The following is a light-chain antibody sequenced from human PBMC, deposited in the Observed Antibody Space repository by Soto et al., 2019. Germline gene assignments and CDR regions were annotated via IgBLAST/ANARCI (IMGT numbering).Light chain of an antibody. V-gene: IGKV3-20*01. J-gene: IGKJ2*01. Sequence: EIVLTQSPGTLSLSPGERATLSCRAGQSVSSSYLAWYQQKPGQTPRLLIYGASSRATGIPDRFSDSGSGTDFTLTISRLEPEDFAVYYCQQYGSSPYTFGQGTKLEIK. CDR3: QQYGSSPYT. CDR2: GAS. CDR1: QSVSSSY.